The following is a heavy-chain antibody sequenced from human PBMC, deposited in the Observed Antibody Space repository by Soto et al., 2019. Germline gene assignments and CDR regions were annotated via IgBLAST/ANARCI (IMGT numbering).Heavy chain of an antibody. D-gene: IGHD3-10*01. Sequence: VGSLRLSGAASGFSFSQYWMHWVRQAPGKGLVWVSRISPDGRTTTYADSVKGRFTISRDNAKSTLYLQMNSLTVEDGAVYYCADSWLPTSYWGPGTLVTVSS. CDR1: GFSFSQYW. CDR3: ADSWLPTSY. V-gene: IGHV3-74*01. J-gene: IGHJ4*02. CDR2: ISPDGRTT.